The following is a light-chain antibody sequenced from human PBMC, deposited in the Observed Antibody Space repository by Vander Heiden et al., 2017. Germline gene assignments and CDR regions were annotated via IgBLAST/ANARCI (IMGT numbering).Light chain of an antibody. J-gene: IGLJ2*01. V-gene: IGLV2-14*03. CDR1: SSDVGGSNY. CDR3: TSYTSRTTWV. Sequence: QSALTPLASGSRSPGHSITLPCTCTSSDVGGSNYASWYQQPPAKAPKVMIYDVSNRPSGVSKRFCGYKSGNAASLTISGLQAEDEADYYCTSYTSRTTWVFGGGTKLTVL. CDR2: DVS.